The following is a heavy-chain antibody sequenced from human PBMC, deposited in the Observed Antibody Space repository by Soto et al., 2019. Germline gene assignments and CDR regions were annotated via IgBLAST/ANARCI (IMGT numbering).Heavy chain of an antibody. J-gene: IGHJ4*02. V-gene: IGHV4-34*01. Sequence: SETPSLTCAVYGGSFSGYAWTWIRQPPGGGLEWLGEIDHSGGTTYNPSLNNRVTISIDTSKNQCSLRLTSGTAADAAVYYCARCFGYSHLFDYWGQGPLVTVSS. CDR1: GGSFSGYA. CDR3: ARCFGYSHLFDY. CDR2: IDHSGGT. D-gene: IGHD5-18*01.